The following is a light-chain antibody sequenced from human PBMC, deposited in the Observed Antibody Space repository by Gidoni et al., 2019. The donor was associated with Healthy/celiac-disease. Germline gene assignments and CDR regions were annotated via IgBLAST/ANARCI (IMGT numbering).Light chain of an antibody. J-gene: IGLJ3*02. V-gene: IGLV8-61*01. CDR2: CTN. Sequence: QTLVPQEPSFSVSPVGTVTLTCGLRSGSVSTSYYPSWYQQTPGQAPRTLIYCTNTRSSGVPDRFSGSILGNKAALTITGAQADDESDYYCVLYMGSGLWVFGGGTKLTVL. CDR1: SGSVSTSYY. CDR3: VLYMGSGLWV.